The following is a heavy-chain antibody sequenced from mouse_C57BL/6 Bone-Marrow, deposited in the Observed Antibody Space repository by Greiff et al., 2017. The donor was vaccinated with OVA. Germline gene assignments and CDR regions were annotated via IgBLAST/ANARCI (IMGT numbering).Heavy chain of an antibody. CDR3: AIHPPWFAY. J-gene: IGHJ3*01. Sequence: QVQLQQSGAELVRPGASVKLSCKASGYTFTDYYINWVKQRPGQGLEWIARIYPGSGNTYYNEKFKGKATLTAEKSSSTAYMQLSSLTSEDSAVYFCAIHPPWFAYWGQGTLVTVSA. V-gene: IGHV1-76*01. CDR2: IYPGSGNT. CDR1: GYTFTDYY.